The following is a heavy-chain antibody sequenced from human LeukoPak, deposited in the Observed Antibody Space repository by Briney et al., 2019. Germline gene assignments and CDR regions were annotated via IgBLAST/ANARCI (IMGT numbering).Heavy chain of an antibody. CDR3: ARGDAGYCSSSSCYGMRWFDR. CDR2: INHSGNT. D-gene: IGHD2-2*01. J-gene: IGHJ5*02. V-gene: IGHV4-34*01. CDR1: GDTFSGYY. Sequence: SETLSLTCAVYGDTFSGYYLSWLRQSPGKGLEWIGAINHSGNTNYNPSIKSRVSILVDTSKNQFSLKLTSVTAADTAVYYCARGDAGYCSSSSCYGMRWFDRWGQGVLVTVSS.